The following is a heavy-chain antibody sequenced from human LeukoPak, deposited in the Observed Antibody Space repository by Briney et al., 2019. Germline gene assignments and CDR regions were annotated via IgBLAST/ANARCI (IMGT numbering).Heavy chain of an antibody. J-gene: IGHJ4*02. CDR2: IKQDGSEK. D-gene: IGHD3-3*01. V-gene: IGHV3-7*01. CDR3: ARGGLRLLEWLSPFDY. Sequence: GGSLRLSCAASGFTFSSYWMSWGRQAPGNGLEWGANIKQDGSEKYYVDSVKGRFIISRDNAKKSLYLQTNSMSVEDTAVYYCARGGLRLLEWLSPFDYWGQGTLVTVSS. CDR1: GFTFSSYW.